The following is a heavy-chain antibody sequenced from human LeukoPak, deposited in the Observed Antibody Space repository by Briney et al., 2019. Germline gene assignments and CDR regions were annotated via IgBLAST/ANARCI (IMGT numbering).Heavy chain of an antibody. V-gene: IGHV3-23*01. CDR3: AKDRIRVVY. CDR2: ISSNGGST. D-gene: IGHD2-15*01. CDR1: GFSFSSYA. Sequence: GGSLRLSCAASGFSFSSYAMSWVRQAPGKGLEWVSAISSNGGSTYYADSVKGRFTISRDNSKNTLYLQMNSLRAEDTAVYYCAKDRIRVVYWSQGTLVTVSS. J-gene: IGHJ4*02.